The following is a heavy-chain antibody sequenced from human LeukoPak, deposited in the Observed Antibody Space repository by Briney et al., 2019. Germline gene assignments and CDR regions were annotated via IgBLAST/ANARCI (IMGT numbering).Heavy chain of an antibody. CDR3: VKDMRGCSGGSCYGTFDY. Sequence: GGSLRLSCSASGFTFSSYAMHWVRQAPGKGLEYVSAISSNGGSTYYADSVKGRFTISRDNSKNTLYLQMSSLRAEDRAVYYCVKDMRGCSGGSCYGTFDYWGQGTLVTVSS. CDR2: ISSNGGST. V-gene: IGHV3-64D*09. D-gene: IGHD2-15*01. J-gene: IGHJ4*02. CDR1: GFTFSSYA.